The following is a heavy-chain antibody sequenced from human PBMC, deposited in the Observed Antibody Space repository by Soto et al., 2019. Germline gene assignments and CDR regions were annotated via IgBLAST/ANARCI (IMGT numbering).Heavy chain of an antibody. CDR2: INPNSGGT. D-gene: IGHD2-2*01. V-gene: IGHV1-2*02. Sequence: ASVKVSCKASGYTFTGYYMHWVRQAPGQGLEWMGWINPNSGGTNYAQKFQGRVTMTRDTSISTAYMELSRLRSDDTAVYYCARVNCSSTSYYSIDPWGQGTLVTVSS. J-gene: IGHJ5*02. CDR1: GYTFTGYY. CDR3: ARVNCSSTSYYSIDP.